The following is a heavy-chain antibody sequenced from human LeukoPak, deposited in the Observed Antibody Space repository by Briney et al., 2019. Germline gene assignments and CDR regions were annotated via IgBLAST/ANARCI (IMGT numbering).Heavy chain of an antibody. J-gene: IGHJ4*02. CDR1: GFTFSTYA. CDR2: ITVSGGST. D-gene: IGHD3-9*01. CDR3: AKEGMYYDILTGYYEGYFDY. V-gene: IGHV3-23*01. Sequence: GGSLRLSCAASGFTFSTYAMSWVRQAPGKGLEWVSGITVSGGSTHYADSVKGRFTISRDNSKNTLYLQMNSLRAEDTAVYYCAKEGMYYDILTGYYEGYFDYWGQGTLVTVSS.